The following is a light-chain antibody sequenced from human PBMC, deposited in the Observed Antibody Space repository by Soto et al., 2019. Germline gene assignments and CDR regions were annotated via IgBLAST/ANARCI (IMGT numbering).Light chain of an antibody. CDR1: QSVSSSY. J-gene: IGKJ4*01. CDR3: QEYGSSPLT. V-gene: IGKV3-20*01. CDR2: GAS. Sequence: EIVLTQSPGTLSLSPGERATLSCRASQSVSSSYLAWYQQKPGQAPRLLIYGASSRATGIPDKFSGSGSGTDCTLTISRLEPEEFAVYYGQEYGSSPLTFGGGTKVEIK.